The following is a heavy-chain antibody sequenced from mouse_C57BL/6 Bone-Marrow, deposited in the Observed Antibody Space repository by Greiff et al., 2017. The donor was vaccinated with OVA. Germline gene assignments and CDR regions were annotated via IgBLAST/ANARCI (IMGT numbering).Heavy chain of an antibody. CDR2: IDPETGDT. V-gene: IGHV14-4*01. CDR1: GFNIKDDY. J-gene: IGHJ2*01. Sequence: EVQVVESGAELVRPGASVKLSCTASGFNIKDDYMHWVKQRPEQGLEWIGWIDPETGDTEYASKFQGKATITADTSSNTAYLQLSSLTSEDTAVYDCTTMITTLLDYWGQGTTLTVSS. D-gene: IGHD2-4*01. CDR3: TTMITTLLDY.